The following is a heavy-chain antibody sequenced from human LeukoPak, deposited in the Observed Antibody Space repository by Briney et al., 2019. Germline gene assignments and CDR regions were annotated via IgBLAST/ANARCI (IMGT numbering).Heavy chain of an antibody. CDR2: ISAYNGNT. CDR3: ARDRMYYDYVWGSYRPVDY. CDR1: GYTFTSYG. D-gene: IGHD3-16*02. J-gene: IGHJ4*02. V-gene: IGHV1-18*01. Sequence: VASVKVSCKASGYTFTSYGISWVRQAPGQGLEWMGWISAYNGNTNYAQKLQGRVTMTTDTSTSTAYMELRSLRSDDTAVYYCARDRMYYDYVWGSYRPVDYWGQGTLVTVSS.